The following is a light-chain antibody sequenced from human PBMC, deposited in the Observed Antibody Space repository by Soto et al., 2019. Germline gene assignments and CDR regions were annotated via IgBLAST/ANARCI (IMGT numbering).Light chain of an antibody. CDR1: SSNIGAGYD. V-gene: IGLV1-40*01. CDR2: GNS. CDR3: QSYDNSLSGYV. Sequence: QPVLTQPPSVSGAPGQRVTISCTGSSSNIGAGYDVHWYQHLPGTAPELLISGNSNRPSGVPDRFSGSKSGTSASLAITGLQAEDEADYYCQSYDNSLSGYVFGGGTKLTVL. J-gene: IGLJ3*02.